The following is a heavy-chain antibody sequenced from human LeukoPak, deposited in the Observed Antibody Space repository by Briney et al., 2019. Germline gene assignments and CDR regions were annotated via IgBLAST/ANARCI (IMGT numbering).Heavy chain of an antibody. CDR1: GGSISSYY. CDR3: ATLRNDYSNYVGAFDI. D-gene: IGHD4-11*01. Sequence: SETLSLTCTVSGGSISSYYWSWIRQPAGKGLEWIGRIYTSGGTNYNPSLKSRVTMSVDTSKNQFSLKLSSVTAADTAVYYCATLRNDYSNYVGAFDIWGQGTMVTVSS. CDR2: IYTSGGT. V-gene: IGHV4-4*07. J-gene: IGHJ3*02.